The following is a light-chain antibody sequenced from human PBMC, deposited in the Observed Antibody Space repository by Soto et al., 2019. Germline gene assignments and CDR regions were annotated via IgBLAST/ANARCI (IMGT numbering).Light chain of an antibody. Sequence: QSALTQTASVSGSPGQSITISCTGTSSDVGGYNYVSWYQQHPGKAPKLMIYEVSNRPSGVSNRFSGSKSGNTASLTISGLQAEDEADYDFSSYTSSRTLYVFGTGTKLTVL. V-gene: IGLV2-14*01. CDR2: EVS. J-gene: IGLJ1*01. CDR3: SSYTSSRTLYV. CDR1: SSDVGGYNY.